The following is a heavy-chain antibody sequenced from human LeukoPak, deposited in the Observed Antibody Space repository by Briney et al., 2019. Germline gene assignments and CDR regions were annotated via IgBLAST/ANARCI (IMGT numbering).Heavy chain of an antibody. D-gene: IGHD2-2*01. V-gene: IGHV4-39*07. CDR3: ARVGYCSSSSCYFGDYYYYMDV. J-gene: IGHJ6*03. Sequence: SETLSLTCTVSGGSISSSSYYWGWIRQPPGKGLEWIGSIYYSGSTYYNPSLKSRVTISVDTSKNQFSLKLSSVTAADTAVYYCARVGYCSSSSCYFGDYYYYMDVWGKGTTVTVSS. CDR2: IYYSGST. CDR1: GGSISSSSYY.